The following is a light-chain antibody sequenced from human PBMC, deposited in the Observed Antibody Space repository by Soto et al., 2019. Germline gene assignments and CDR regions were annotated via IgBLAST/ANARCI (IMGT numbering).Light chain of an antibody. CDR2: DVN. CDR3: TSYTISNSLYV. CDR1: SSDVGGYNY. J-gene: IGLJ1*01. Sequence: QSALTQPASVSGSPGQSITISCTGTSSDVGGYNYVSWYQQLPGKAPKLIIYDVNNRPSGVSNRFSASKSANAASLTISGLQAEDEADYYCTSYTISNSLYVFGTGTKLTVL. V-gene: IGLV2-14*03.